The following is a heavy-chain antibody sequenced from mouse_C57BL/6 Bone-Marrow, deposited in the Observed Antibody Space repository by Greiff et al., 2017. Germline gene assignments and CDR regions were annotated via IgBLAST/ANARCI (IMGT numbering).Heavy chain of an antibody. CDR2: IDPETGGT. V-gene: IGHV1-15*01. CDR3: TRRGGY. J-gene: IGHJ2*01. CDR1: GYTFTDYE. Sequence: QVQLQQSGAELVRPGASVTLSCKASGYTFTDYEMHWVKRTPVHGLEWIGAIDPETGGTAYNQKFKGKAILTADKSSSTAYMELRSLQSEDSAVYYCTRRGGYWGQGTTLTVSS.